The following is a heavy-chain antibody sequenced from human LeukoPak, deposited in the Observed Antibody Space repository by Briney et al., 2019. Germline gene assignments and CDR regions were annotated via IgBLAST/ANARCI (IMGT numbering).Heavy chain of an antibody. CDR1: SASISSSPYY. CDR3: AANSADYNTLGSSYKV. V-gene: IGHV4-39*01. J-gene: IGHJ4*02. CDR2: ISYSGTT. D-gene: IGHD3-10*01. Sequence: PSETLSLTRTVSSASISSSPYYWGWIRQSPGKGLEWIGSISYSGTTYYNPSLKSRVTISVDTSKNQFSLKVNSVTAADTAVYYCAANSADYNTLGSSYKVWGQGTLVTVSS.